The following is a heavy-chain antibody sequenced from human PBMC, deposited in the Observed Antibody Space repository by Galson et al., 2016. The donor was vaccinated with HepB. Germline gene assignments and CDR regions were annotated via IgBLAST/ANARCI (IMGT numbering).Heavy chain of an antibody. J-gene: IGHJ4*02. V-gene: IGHV3-48*01. D-gene: IGHD3-9*01. CDR3: VRDHDWAFDY. CDR1: GFPFKNHA. CDR2: NSRENNRI. Sequence: SLRLSCAVSGFPFKNHAMRWVRQAPGKGLEWISHNSRENNRIDYADSVKGRFTVSRDNGKNSLYLQMNSLRVEDTAVYYCVRDHDWAFDYWGQGLLVTVSS.